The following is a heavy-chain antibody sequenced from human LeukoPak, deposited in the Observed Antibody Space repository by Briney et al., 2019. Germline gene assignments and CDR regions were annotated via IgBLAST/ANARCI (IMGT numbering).Heavy chain of an antibody. CDR1: GSFSGYY. CDR2: ISHSGIT. D-gene: IGHD5-12*01. CDR3: ARGPRWLRTFDY. J-gene: IGHJ4*02. V-gene: IGHV4-34*01. Sequence: SETLSLTCAGGSFSGYYWSWIRQPPGKGLEWIGEISHSGITNYNPSLKSRVTISVDTSKNQISLKLRSVTAADTAVYYCARGPRWLRTFDYWGQGTLVTVSS.